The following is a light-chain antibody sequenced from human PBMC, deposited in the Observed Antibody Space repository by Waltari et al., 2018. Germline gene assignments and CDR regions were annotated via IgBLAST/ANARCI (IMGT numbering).Light chain of an antibody. CDR1: QSITTD. CDR3: QQYKEWPPVT. CDR2: GAS. V-gene: IGKV3-15*01. J-gene: IGKJ4*02. Sequence: EIVMTQSPATLSVSPGQRATPPCRASQSITTDLAWYQQNPGQAPRLLIYGASTRDTGVPDRFTGRGSGTQFTLTISSLQSEDVAVYFCQQYKEWPPVTFGGGTRVEIK.